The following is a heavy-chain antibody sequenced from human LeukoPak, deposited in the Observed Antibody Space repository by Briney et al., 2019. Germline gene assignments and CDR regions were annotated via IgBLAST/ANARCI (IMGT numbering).Heavy chain of an antibody. V-gene: IGHV5-10-1*01. CDR2: IDPSDSYT. CDR3: ARHQDILTGPDY. CDR1: GYSFTSYW. Sequence: GESLQISCKGSGYSFTSYWISWVRQMPGKGLEWMGRIDPSDSYTNYSPSFQGHVTISADKSISTAYLQWSSLEASDTAMYYCARHQDILTGPDYWGQGTLVTVSS. J-gene: IGHJ4*02. D-gene: IGHD3-9*01.